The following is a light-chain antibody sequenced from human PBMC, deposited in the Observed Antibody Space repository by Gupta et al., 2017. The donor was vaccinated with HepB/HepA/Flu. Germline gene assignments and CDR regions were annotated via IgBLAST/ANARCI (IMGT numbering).Light chain of an antibody. Sequence: DIQLTQSTSSLSASVGDRVTITCRASQSISSYFNWYQQKPGRAPNLLIYAASSVQSRVPSRFSSSGSGAYFTLTISRRPPEDSVNYYCQQSKSTLWTFGQGTKVEIK. CDR3: QQSKSTLWT. CDR2: AAS. J-gene: IGKJ1*01. CDR1: QSISSY. V-gene: IGKV1-39*01.